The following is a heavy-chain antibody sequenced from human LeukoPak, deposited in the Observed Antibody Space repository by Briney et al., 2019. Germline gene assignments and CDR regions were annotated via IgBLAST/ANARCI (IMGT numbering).Heavy chain of an antibody. CDR3: ARGPTYYDFWSGYYTFDY. J-gene: IGHJ4*02. CDR1: GFTVSSNY. V-gene: IGHV3-66*01. D-gene: IGHD3-3*01. Sequence: GGSLRLSCAASGFTVSSNYMSWVRQAPGKGLEWVSVIYSGGSTYYADSVKGRFTISRDNSKNTLYLQMNSLRAEDTAVYYCARGPTYYDFWSGYYTFDYWGQGTLVTVSS. CDR2: IYSGGST.